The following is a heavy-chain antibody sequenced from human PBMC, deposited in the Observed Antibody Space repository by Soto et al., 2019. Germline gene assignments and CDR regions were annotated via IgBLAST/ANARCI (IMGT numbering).Heavy chain of an antibody. D-gene: IGHD2-15*01. CDR3: ARIEYCSGGNCYSAFDI. V-gene: IGHV1-18*01. CDR2: ISGYKGDT. Sequence: VQSGAEVKKPGASVKVSCKASGDTFISSGISWVRQAPGQGLEWMGWISGYKGDTNYAQKFQGRVTLTTDTSTSTAYLELRSLTPGDTAIYYCARIEYCSGGNCYSAFDIGVQGTLVTVSS. J-gene: IGHJ3*02. CDR1: GDTFISSG.